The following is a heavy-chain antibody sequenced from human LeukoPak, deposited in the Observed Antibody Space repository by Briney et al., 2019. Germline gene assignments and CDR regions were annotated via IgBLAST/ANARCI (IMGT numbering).Heavy chain of an antibody. J-gene: IGHJ3*02. D-gene: IGHD1-26*01. Sequence: GGSLRLSCAASGFTFSSYSMNWVRQAPGKGLEWVSYTSSSSSTIYYADSVKGRFTISRDNAKNSLYLQMNSLRAEDTAVYYCARWEDAFDIWGQGTMVTVSS. V-gene: IGHV3-48*04. CDR3: ARWEDAFDI. CDR2: TSSSSSTI. CDR1: GFTFSSYS.